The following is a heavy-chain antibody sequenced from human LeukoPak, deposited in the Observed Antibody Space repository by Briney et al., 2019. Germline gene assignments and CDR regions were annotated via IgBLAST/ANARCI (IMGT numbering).Heavy chain of an antibody. CDR1: GFTFSSYA. CDR3: AKDPVLTGTTQEIDGDV. Sequence: AGGSLRLSCAASGFTFSSYAMSWVRQAPGKGLEWVSAISGSGGSTYYADSVKGRFTISRDNSKNTLYLQMNSLRAEDTAVYYCAKDPVLTGTTQEIDGDVWGKGTTVTVSS. CDR2: ISGSGGST. D-gene: IGHD1-7*01. V-gene: IGHV3-23*01. J-gene: IGHJ6*04.